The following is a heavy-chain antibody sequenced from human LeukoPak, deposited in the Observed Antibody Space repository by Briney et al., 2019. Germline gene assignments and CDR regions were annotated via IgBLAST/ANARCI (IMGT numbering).Heavy chain of an antibody. V-gene: IGHV1-2*06. D-gene: IGHD3-22*01. Sequence: GASVKVSCKTSGYTFTGYYMHWVRQAPGQGLEWMGRINPNRGGTNYAQKFQGRVTMTGDTSISTAYMELSSLRSDDTAVYYCARLSTIGDSSGYFVNWGQGTLVPSPQ. CDR2: INPNRGGT. J-gene: IGHJ4*02. CDR1: GYTFTGYY. CDR3: ARLSTIGDSSGYFVN.